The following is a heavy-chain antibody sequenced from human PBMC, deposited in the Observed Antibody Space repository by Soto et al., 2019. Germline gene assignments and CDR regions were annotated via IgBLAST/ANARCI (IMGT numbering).Heavy chain of an antibody. CDR1: GGTFNNHA. CDR2: IIPIFVTS. CDR3: VRGKMRVMATIWRDKWFDP. J-gene: IGHJ5*02. D-gene: IGHD3-3*01. Sequence: QVQLGQSGAGGKKPGSSVKVSCKASGGTFNNHAINWGRKAPGKGLEGMGGIIPIFVTSNYTQKFQGSVTITSDESTRTAYMELSSLSSEDTAGYYCVRGKMRVMATIWRDKWFDPWGQGTLVTVSS. V-gene: IGHV1-69*01.